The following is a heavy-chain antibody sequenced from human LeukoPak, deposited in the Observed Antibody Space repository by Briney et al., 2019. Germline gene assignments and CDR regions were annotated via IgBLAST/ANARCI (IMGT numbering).Heavy chain of an antibody. V-gene: IGHV3-11*01. CDR3: ARVGAYSDYDFWSGYYRWFDP. CDR2: ISSSGSTI. CDR1: GFTFSDYY. D-gene: IGHD3-3*01. Sequence: PGGSLRLSCAASGFTFSDYYMSWIRQAPGKGLEWVSYISSSGSTIYYAASVKGRFTISRDNAKNSLYLQMNSLRAEDTAVYYCARVGAYSDYDFWSGYYRWFDPWGQGTLVTVSS. J-gene: IGHJ5*02.